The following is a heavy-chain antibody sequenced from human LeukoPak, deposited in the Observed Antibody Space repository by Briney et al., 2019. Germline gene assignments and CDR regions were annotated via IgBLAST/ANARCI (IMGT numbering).Heavy chain of an antibody. CDR3: ARHGDGFYHGMDV. J-gene: IGHJ6*01. Sequence: GGSLRLSCAASDFTFSRYSMNWFRQAPGEGLEWVSSISSGGHNIYYADPVKGRCTISRDNAKNSLYLQMNSLRVEDTAVYYCARHGDGFYHGMDVWGQGTTVTVSS. CDR2: ISSGGHNI. D-gene: IGHD4-17*01. CDR1: DFTFSRYS. V-gene: IGHV3-21*01.